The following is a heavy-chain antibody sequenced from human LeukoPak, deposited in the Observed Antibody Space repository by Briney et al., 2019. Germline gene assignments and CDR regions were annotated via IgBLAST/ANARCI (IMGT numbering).Heavy chain of an antibody. V-gene: IGHV3-30*18. CDR2: ISYDGSNK. D-gene: IGHD3-10*01. Sequence: PGRSLRLSCAASGFTFSSYGMHWVRQARGKGLEWVAVISYDGSNKYYADSVKGRFTISRDDFKNTLYLQMNSLRAEDTAVYYCAKESGEGSWFGELLRWNGWFDPWGQGTLVTVSS. CDR3: AKESGEGSWFGELLRWNGWFDP. J-gene: IGHJ5*02. CDR1: GFTFSSYG.